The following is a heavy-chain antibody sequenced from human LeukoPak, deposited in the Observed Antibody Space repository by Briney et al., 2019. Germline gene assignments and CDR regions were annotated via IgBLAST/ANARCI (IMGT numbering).Heavy chain of an antibody. D-gene: IGHD6-19*01. CDR2: ISYDGSNK. J-gene: IGHJ4*02. CDR1: GFTFSSYA. V-gene: IGHV3-30*18. CDR3: AKVGEGRGSGWTHFDY. Sequence: GGSLRLSCAASGFTFSSYAMSWVRQAPGKGLEWVAVISYDGSNKYYADSVKGRFTISRDNSKNTLYLQMNSLRAEDTAVYYCAKVGEGRGSGWTHFDYWGQGTLVTVSS.